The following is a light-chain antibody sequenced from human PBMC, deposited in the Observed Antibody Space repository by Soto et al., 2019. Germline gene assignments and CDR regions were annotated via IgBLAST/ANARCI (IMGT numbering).Light chain of an antibody. J-gene: IGKJ2*01. CDR3: QQYYDTPYT. V-gene: IGKV4-1*01. CDR2: WAS. CDR1: HNLLYTSNNKNY. Sequence: DIVMTQSPDSLAVSLGERATINCKSSHNLLYTSNNKNYLAWYQHKAGQPPQLLIYWASTRESGVPDRFSGSGSGTDFTLTIRNLKAKVGAVYFCQQYYDTPYTFGQGTKLEI.